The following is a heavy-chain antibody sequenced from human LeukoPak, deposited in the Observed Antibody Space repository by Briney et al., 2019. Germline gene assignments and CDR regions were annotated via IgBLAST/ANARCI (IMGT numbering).Heavy chain of an antibody. J-gene: IGHJ4*02. Sequence: ASVKVSCKASGGTFSSYTISWVRQAPGQGLERMGRIIPILGIANYAQKFQGRVTITADKSTSTAYMELSSLRSEDTAVYYCARDRGPGHCGGDCYSSTFDYWGQGTLVTVSS. D-gene: IGHD2-21*02. CDR3: ARDRGPGHCGGDCYSSTFDY. V-gene: IGHV1-69*04. CDR1: GGTFSSYT. CDR2: IIPILGIA.